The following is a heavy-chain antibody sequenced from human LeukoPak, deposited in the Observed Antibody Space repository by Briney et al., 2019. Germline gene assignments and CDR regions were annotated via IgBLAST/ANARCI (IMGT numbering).Heavy chain of an antibody. V-gene: IGHV4-30-2*01. J-gene: IGHJ5*02. CDR2: IYHSGST. CDR1: GGSISSYS. D-gene: IGHD4-17*01. Sequence: SETLSLTCTVSGGSISSYSWSWIRQPPGKGLEWIGYIYHSGSTYYNPSLKSRVTISVDRSKNQFSLKLSSVTAADTAVYYCARDNGDYGNWFDPWGQGTLVTVSS. CDR3: ARDNGDYGNWFDP.